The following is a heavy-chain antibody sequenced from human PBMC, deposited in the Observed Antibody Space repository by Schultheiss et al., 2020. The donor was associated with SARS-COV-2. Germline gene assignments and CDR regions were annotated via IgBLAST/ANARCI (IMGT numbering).Heavy chain of an antibody. CDR2: IYYSGST. D-gene: IGHD6-19*01. CDR3: ARDSSSGWGR. J-gene: IGHJ4*02. V-gene: IGHV4-61*01. CDR1: GGSISSGSYY. Sequence: SETLSLTCTVSGGSISSGSYYWSWIRQPPGKGLEWIGYIYYSGSTNYNPSLKSRVTISVDTSKNQFSLKLSSVTAADTAVYYCARDSSSGWGRWGQGTLVTVSS.